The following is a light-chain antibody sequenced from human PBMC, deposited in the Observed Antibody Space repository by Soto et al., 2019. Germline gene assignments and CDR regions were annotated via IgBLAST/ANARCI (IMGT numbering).Light chain of an antibody. J-gene: IGLJ1*01. CDR2: DVS. Sequence: QSALTQPRSVSGSPGQSVTISCTGTSSDVGGYNYVSWYQQHPGKAPKLMIYDVSKRPSGVPDRFSGSKSGNTASLTISGLQAEDEADYYCFSYAVTYYVFGTGTKLTGL. CDR3: FSYAVTYYV. V-gene: IGLV2-11*01. CDR1: SSDVGGYNY.